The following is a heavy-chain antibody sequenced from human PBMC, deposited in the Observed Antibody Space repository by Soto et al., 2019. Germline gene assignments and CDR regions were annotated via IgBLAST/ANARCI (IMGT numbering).Heavy chain of an antibody. D-gene: IGHD6-13*01. CDR2: IWYDGSNK. CDR3: ARDRQQLVYYYYYYGMDV. J-gene: IGHJ6*02. Sequence: QVQLVESGGGVVQPGRSLRLSYAASGFTFSSYGMHWVRQAPGKGLEWVAVIWYDGSNKYYADSVKGRFTISRDNSKNTLYLQMNSLRAEDTAVYYCARDRQQLVYYYYYYGMDVWGQGTTVTVSS. CDR1: GFTFSSYG. V-gene: IGHV3-33*01.